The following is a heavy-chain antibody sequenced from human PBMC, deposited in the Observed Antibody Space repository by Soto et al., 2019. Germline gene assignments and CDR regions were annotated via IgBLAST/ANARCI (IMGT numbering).Heavy chain of an antibody. CDR3: ARGLIAAAGTGFDY. V-gene: IGHV3-33*01. D-gene: IGHD6-13*01. CDR2: IWYDGSNK. J-gene: IGHJ4*02. CDR1: GFTFSSYG. Sequence: GGSLRLSCAASGFTFSSYGMHWVRQAPGKGLEWVAVIWYDGSNKYYADSVKGRFTIPRDNSKNTLYLQMNSLRAEDTTVYYCARGLIAAAGTGFDYWGQGTLVTVSS.